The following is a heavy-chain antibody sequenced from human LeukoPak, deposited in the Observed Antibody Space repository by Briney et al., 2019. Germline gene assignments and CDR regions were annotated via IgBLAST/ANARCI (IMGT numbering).Heavy chain of an antibody. Sequence: PSETLSLTCTVSGGSISTYYWSWIRQPRGKGLEWIGYIYYSGSTNYNPSLKSRVTISADTSKNQFSLKLSSVTAADTAVYYCARVVAYSSGWTPFDYWGQGTLVTVSS. J-gene: IGHJ4*02. D-gene: IGHD6-19*01. V-gene: IGHV4-59*01. CDR1: GGSISTYY. CDR3: ARVVAYSSGWTPFDY. CDR2: IYYSGST.